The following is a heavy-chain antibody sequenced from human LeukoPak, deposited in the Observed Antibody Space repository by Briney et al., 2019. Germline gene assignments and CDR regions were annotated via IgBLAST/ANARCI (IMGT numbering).Heavy chain of an antibody. D-gene: IGHD6-19*01. CDR1: GFTFSSYA. CDR2: ISGSGGST. CDR3: AKDYGQWLVQEAFDI. J-gene: IGHJ3*02. Sequence: GGSLRLSCAASGFTFSSYAMSWVRQAPGKGLEWVSAISGSGGSTYYADSVKGRFTISRDKSKNTLYLQMNSLRAEDTAVYYCAKDYGQWLVQEAFDIWGQGTMVTVSS. V-gene: IGHV3-23*01.